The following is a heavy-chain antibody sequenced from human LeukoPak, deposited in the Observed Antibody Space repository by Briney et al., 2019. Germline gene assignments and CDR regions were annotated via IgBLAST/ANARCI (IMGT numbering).Heavy chain of an antibody. CDR3: ARLDGNSYGYSIGNWYFDL. CDR2: IYPGDSDT. Sequence: GESLKISCKGSGYSFTSYWIGWVRQMPGKGLEWTGIIYPGDSDTRYSPSFQGQVTISADKSISTAYLQWSSLKASDTAMYYCARLDGNSYGYSIGNWYFDLWGRGTLVTVSS. V-gene: IGHV5-51*01. J-gene: IGHJ2*01. CDR1: GYSFTSYW. D-gene: IGHD5-18*01.